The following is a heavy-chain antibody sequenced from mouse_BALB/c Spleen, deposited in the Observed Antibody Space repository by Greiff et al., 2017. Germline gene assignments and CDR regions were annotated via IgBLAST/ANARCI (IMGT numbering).Heavy chain of an antibody. V-gene: IGHV2-9*02. Sequence: VQRVESGPGLVAPSQSLSITCTVSGFSLTSYGVHWVRQPPGKGLEWLGVIWAGGSTNYNSALMSRLSISKDNSKSQVFFKMNSLQANDTAIYYCARNDYGYYWYFDVWGAGTTVTVSS. CDR2: IWAGGST. J-gene: IGHJ1*01. CDR1: GFSLTSYG. CDR3: ARNDYGYYWYFDV. D-gene: IGHD1-2*01.